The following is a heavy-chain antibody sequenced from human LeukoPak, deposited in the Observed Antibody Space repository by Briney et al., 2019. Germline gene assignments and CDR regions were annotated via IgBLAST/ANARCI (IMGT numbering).Heavy chain of an antibody. V-gene: IGHV1-8*01. CDR2: MNPNSGNT. D-gene: IGHD1-26*01. CDR3: ARGTTLYSGSYSEGFDY. J-gene: IGHJ4*02. CDR1: GYTFTSYD. Sequence: GASVKVSCKASGYTFTSYDINWVRQATGQGLEWMGWMNPNSGNTGYAQKFQGRVTMTRNTSISTAYMELSSLRSEDTAVYYCARGTTLYSGSYSEGFDYWGQGTLVTVSS.